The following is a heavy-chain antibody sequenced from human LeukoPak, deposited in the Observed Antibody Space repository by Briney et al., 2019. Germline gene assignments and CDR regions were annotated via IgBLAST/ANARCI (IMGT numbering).Heavy chain of an antibody. CDR2: ISASGGST. CDR1: GFTFSTFA. J-gene: IGHJ4*02. V-gene: IGHV3-23*01. CDR3: AKSHYYGSRSYYNFDGD. D-gene: IGHD3-10*01. Sequence: GGSLRLSCAASGFTFSTFAMSWVRQAPGKGLEWVSVISASGGSTYYADSVKGRFTISRDNSKNTLYLQMNSLRAEDTAIYYCAKSHYYGSRSYYNFDGDWGQGTLVTVSS.